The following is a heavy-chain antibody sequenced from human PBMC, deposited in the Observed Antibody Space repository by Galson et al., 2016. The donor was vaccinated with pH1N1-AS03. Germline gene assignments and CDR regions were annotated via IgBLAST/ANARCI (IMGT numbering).Heavy chain of an antibody. V-gene: IGHV3-11*04. CDR2: ISESGSGT. CDR3: TRYARGPSF. CDR1: GFTFSDYH. J-gene: IGHJ4*02. Sequence: SLRLSCAASGFTFSDYHMSWIRQAPGRGLEYIGYISESGSGTVYRDSVKGRFTISRDNAKNSLYLQMNSLRAEDTAVYYCTRYARGPSFGGQGTLVTVSS.